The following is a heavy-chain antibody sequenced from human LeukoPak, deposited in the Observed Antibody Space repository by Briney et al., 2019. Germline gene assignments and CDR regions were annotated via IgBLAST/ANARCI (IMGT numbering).Heavy chain of an antibody. CDR2: IYYSGST. V-gene: IGHV4-39*01. J-gene: IGHJ4*02. CDR1: GGSISSGSYY. D-gene: IGHD6-19*01. Sequence: SETLSLTCTVSGGSISSGSYYWGWIRQPPGKGLEWIGSIYYSGSTYYNPSLKSRVTISVDTSKNQFSLKLSSVTAADTAVYYCARIGYSSGWPQIDYWGQGTLVTVSS. CDR3: ARIGYSSGWPQIDY.